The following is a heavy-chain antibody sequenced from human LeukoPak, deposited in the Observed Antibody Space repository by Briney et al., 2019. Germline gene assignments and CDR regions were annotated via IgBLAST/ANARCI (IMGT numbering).Heavy chain of an antibody. CDR2: IQQDGSEE. Sequence: QPGGSLRLSCAASGFTFSSYWMTWVRQAPGRGLEWVATIQQDGSEEYYVDSLKGRLTISRDNAKNSLYLQMNSLRAEDTAVYYCARGYSSTWYNWFDPWGQGTLVTVSS. D-gene: IGHD6-13*01. V-gene: IGHV3-7*05. J-gene: IGHJ5*02. CDR3: ARGYSSTWYNWFDP. CDR1: GFTFSSYW.